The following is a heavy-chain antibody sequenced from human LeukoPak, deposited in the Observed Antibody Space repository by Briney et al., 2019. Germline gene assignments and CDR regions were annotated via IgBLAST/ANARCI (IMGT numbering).Heavy chain of an antibody. CDR1: GFTFSSYN. CDR3: TRGQGLYH. V-gene: IGHV3-49*04. Sequence: GGFLRLSCAASGFTFSSYNMNWVRQAPGKGLEWVGFVRRKVYGGTTEYAASVKGRFTISRDDSKSIAYLQMDSLKTEDTAVYYCTRGQGLYHWGQGTLVTVSS. CDR2: VRRKVYGGTT. D-gene: IGHD2/OR15-2a*01. J-gene: IGHJ4*02.